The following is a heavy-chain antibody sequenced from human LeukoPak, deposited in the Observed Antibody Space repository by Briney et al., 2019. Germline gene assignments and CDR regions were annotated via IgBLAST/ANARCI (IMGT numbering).Heavy chain of an antibody. CDR2: INPSGGST. V-gene: IGHV1-46*01. D-gene: IGHD3-16*02. CDR3: ARVQARLRLGELSLSY. Sequence: ASVKVSCKASGYTFTSYYMHRVRQAPGQGLEWMGIINPSGGSTSYAQKFQGRVTMTRDTSRSTVDMELSSLRSEDTAVYYCARVQARLRLGELSLSYWGQGTLVTVSS. J-gene: IGHJ4*02. CDR1: GYTFTSYY.